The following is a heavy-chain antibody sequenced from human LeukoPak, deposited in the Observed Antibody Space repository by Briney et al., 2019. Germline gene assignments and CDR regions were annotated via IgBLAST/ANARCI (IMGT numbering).Heavy chain of an antibody. CDR2: ISTSGGTI. D-gene: IGHD2-2*01. J-gene: IGHJ6*02. CDR3: ARDGSLYCSSTSCRSGNYYYGMDV. Sequence: GGSLRLSCAASGFSFSDYYMSWIRQAPGKGLEWVSCISTSGGTIFYADSVRGRFTISRDNAKNSLFLQLNSLRAEDTAVYYCARDGSLYCSSTSCRSGNYYYGMDVWGQGTTVTVSS. V-gene: IGHV3-11*01. CDR1: GFSFSDYY.